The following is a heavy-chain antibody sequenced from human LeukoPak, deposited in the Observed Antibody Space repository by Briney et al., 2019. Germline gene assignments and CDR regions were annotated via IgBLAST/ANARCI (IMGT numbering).Heavy chain of an antibody. J-gene: IGHJ4*02. CDR1: GFTFDDYA. Sequence: GGSLRLSCAASGFTFDDYAMHWVRQAPGKGLVWVSRINSDGSSTSYADSVKGRFTISRDNAKNTLYLQMNSLRAEDTAVYYCAKLERYSGSYSGFDYWGQGTLVTVSS. CDR3: AKLERYSGSYSGFDY. D-gene: IGHD1-26*01. V-gene: IGHV3-74*01. CDR2: INSDGSST.